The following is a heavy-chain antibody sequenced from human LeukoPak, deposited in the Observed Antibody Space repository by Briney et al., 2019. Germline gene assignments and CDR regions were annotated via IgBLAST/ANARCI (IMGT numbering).Heavy chain of an antibody. Sequence: SETLSLTCTVCGGSISSVSYYWSWIREPAGKGLDWIGRIYTDGTTEYNPSLKSRVTVSVDTSKNQFSLKLSSVTAADTAVYYCAREYSGYDLAFDYWGQGTLVTVSS. CDR3: AREYSGYDLAFDY. CDR2: IYTDGTT. J-gene: IGHJ4*02. D-gene: IGHD5-12*01. V-gene: IGHV4-61*02. CDR1: GGSISSVSYY.